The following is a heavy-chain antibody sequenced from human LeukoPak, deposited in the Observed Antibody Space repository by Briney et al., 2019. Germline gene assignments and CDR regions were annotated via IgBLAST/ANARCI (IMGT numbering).Heavy chain of an antibody. CDR1: GGSISSGLYY. D-gene: IGHD6-13*01. CDR2: ISHSGST. J-gene: IGHJ6*03. CDR3: ARTYSRFYYFYMDV. V-gene: IGHV4-39*01. Sequence: SETLSLTCTVSGGSISSGLYYWSWIRQPPGKGLEWIGEISHSGSTHYNPSLKSRVTISLDTSKNQISLKLSSVTAADTAVYYCARTYSRFYYFYMDVWGKGTSVTISS.